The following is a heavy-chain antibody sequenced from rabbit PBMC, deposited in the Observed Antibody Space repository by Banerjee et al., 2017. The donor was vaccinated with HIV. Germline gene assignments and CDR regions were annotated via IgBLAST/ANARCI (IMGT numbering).Heavy chain of an antibody. CDR3: ARGENIGYGHFNL. CDR1: GFSFSSSYY. J-gene: IGHJ4*01. D-gene: IGHD6-1*01. Sequence: QEQLEESGGGLVKPEGSLTLTCTASGFSFSSSYYMCWVRQAPGKGPEWIACIYNGDGSTYYASWAKGRFTITRSTSLNTVTLQLNSLTAADTATYFCARGENIGYGHFNLWGQGTLVTV. CDR2: IYNGDGST. V-gene: IGHV1S47*01.